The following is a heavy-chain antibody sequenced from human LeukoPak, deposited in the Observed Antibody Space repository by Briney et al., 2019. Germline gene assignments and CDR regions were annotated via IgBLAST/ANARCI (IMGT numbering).Heavy chain of an antibody. CDR3: ARHGYMERRLQGFDY. Sequence: SETLSLTCTVSGGSISSSSYYWGWIRQPPGKGLEWIGSIYYSGSTYYNPSLKSRVTISVDTSKNQFSLKLSSVTAADTAAYYCARHGYMERRLQGFDYWGQGTLVTVSS. D-gene: IGHD1-1*01. J-gene: IGHJ4*02. CDR2: IYYSGST. CDR1: GGSISSSSYY. V-gene: IGHV4-39*01.